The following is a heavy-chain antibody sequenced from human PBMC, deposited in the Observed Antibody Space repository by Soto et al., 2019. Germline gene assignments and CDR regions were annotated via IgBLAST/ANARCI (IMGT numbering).Heavy chain of an antibody. D-gene: IGHD3-10*01. Sequence: SETLSLTCAVSGGSISSGDYSWSWILQPPGKGLEWIGYIYHSESTFYNPSLKSRLTMSVDTSKNQFSLKLSSVTAADTAVYYCARGLVGSGSYPMYGMDVWGQGTTVTVSS. J-gene: IGHJ6*02. CDR1: GGSISSGDYS. CDR2: IYHSEST. CDR3: ARGLVGSGSYPMYGMDV. V-gene: IGHV4-30-2*01.